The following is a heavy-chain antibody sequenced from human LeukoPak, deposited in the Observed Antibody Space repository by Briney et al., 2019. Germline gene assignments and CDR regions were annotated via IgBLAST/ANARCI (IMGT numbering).Heavy chain of an antibody. J-gene: IGHJ4*02. CDR2: IIPIFGTT. Sequence: SVKVSCKASGGTFRSNPVSWVRQAPGQGLEWMGQIIPIFGTTNYAQKFQGRLTLTADKSTGTAYMELYGLTSDDTAVYYCARDGPYSGSYYWGQGTLVTVSS. D-gene: IGHD1-26*01. V-gene: IGHV1-69*06. CDR3: ARDGPYSGSYY. CDR1: GGTFRSNP.